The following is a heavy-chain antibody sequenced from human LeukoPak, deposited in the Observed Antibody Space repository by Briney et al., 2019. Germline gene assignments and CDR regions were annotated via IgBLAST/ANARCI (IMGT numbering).Heavy chain of an antibody. V-gene: IGHV3-30*01. J-gene: IGHJ4*02. Sequence: DSAKGRFTISRDNSKNTLYLQMNSLGAEDTAVYYCARIRAKGPTSPFDYWGQGTLVTVSS. CDR3: ARIRAKGPTSPFDY. D-gene: IGHD1-26*01.